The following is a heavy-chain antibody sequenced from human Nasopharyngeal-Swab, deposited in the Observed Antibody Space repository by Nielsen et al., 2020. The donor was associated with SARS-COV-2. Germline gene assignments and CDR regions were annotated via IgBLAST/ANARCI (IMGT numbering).Heavy chain of an antibody. J-gene: IGHJ3*02. D-gene: IGHD2-2*02. V-gene: IGHV3-7*01. CDR3: AREAPIGYCSSTSCYTGNAFDI. CDR2: IKQDGSEK. CDR1: GFTFSSYS. Sequence: GESLKISCAASGFTFSSYSMSWVRQAPGKGLEWVANIKQDGSEKYYVDSVKGRFTISRDNAKNSLYLQMNSLRAEDTAVYYCAREAPIGYCSSTSCYTGNAFDIWGQGTMVTVSS.